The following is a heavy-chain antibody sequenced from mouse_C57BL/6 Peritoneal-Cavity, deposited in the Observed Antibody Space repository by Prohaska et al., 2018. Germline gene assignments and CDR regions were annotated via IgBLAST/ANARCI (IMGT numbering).Heavy chain of an antibody. CDR2: IHPNSGST. J-gene: IGHJ2*01. Sequence: GASVKLSCKASGYTFTSYWMHWVKQRPGQGLEWIGMIHPNSGSTNYNEKFKSKATLTVDKSSSTAYMQLSSLTSEDSAVYYCARSASYSNSYFDYWGQGTTLTVSS. D-gene: IGHD2-5*01. CDR3: ARSASYSNSYFDY. V-gene: IGHV1-64*01. CDR1: GYTFTSYW.